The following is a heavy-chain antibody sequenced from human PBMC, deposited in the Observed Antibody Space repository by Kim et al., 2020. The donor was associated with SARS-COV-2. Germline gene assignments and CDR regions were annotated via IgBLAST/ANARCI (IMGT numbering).Heavy chain of an antibody. J-gene: IGHJ3*02. Sequence: DSVKGRFTISRDNSKNTLYLQMNSLRAEDTAVYYCARGGVGATTDDAFDIWGQGTMVTVSS. D-gene: IGHD1-26*01. CDR3: ARGGVGATTDDAFDI. V-gene: IGHV3-66*01.